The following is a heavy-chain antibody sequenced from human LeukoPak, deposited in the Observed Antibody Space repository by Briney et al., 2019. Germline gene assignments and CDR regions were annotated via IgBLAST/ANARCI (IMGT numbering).Heavy chain of an antibody. CDR3: VGSPTYYYMDV. V-gene: IGHV3-30*04. CDR2: ISYEGGND. CDR1: GPSFRIRA. Sequence: GKSLRLSCAASGPSFRIRATHWVRQAPGKGLEWVTFISYEGGNDYYRDSVKGRLTISRDNPENTIVMQMNSQSPDDPAIYYCVGSPTYYYMDVWGKGTTVNVPS. J-gene: IGHJ6*03. D-gene: IGHD3-10*01.